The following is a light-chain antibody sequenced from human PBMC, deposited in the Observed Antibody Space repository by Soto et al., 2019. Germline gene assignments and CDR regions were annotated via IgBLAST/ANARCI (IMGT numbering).Light chain of an antibody. Sequence: EIVLTQSPGTLSLSPGERATLSCRASQSVGSNNLAWYQQKSGQPPRLLIHGASSRPAGIPDRFRGSGSGTDFTLTVSRLESEDFAVYYCQQFGDAPYTFGQGTTLEI. J-gene: IGKJ2*01. CDR1: QSVGSNN. V-gene: IGKV3-20*01. CDR3: QQFGDAPYT. CDR2: GAS.